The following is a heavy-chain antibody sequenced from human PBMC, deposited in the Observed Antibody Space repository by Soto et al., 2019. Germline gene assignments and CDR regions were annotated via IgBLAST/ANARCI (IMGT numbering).Heavy chain of an antibody. CDR1: GFVFSSYV. CDR2: ISYDGSNK. D-gene: IGHD5-18*01. J-gene: IGHJ6*02. CDR3: AKDLTAMVQQLYYGMHA. Sequence: VGSLRLSCAVSGFVFSSYVMHRVRQATGKGLEWVVVISYDGSNKDYADSVKGGFSISRDNSKNTLYLHMNSLRAEDTAVYYCAKDLTAMVQQLYYGMHAWGQGTTVNVSS. V-gene: IGHV3-30*18.